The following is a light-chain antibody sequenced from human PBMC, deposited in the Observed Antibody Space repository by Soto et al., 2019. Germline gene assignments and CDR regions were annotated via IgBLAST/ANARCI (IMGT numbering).Light chain of an antibody. J-gene: IGLJ1*01. CDR3: QSYASSLSGYV. V-gene: IGLV1-40*01. Sequence: QSVLTQPPSVSGAPGQRVTISCTGSSSNIGAGYAVRWYQQLPGTAPKLLIYGSSNRPSGVPDRFSGSKSGTSASLAITGLQAEDEADYYCQSYASSLSGYVFGTGTKLTVL. CDR2: GSS. CDR1: SSNIGAGYA.